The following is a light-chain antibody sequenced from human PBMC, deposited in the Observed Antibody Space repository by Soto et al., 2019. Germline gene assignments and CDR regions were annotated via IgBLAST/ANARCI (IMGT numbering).Light chain of an antibody. CDR2: DVI. CDR3: CSYAGDSTFV. V-gene: IGLV2-11*01. Sequence: QSALIQPRSVSGSPGQSVTISCTGTSSDVGVYKYVSWYRQLPGKAPQLMIYDVITRPAGVPDRFSGSKSGNTDSLTISGLQADDEADYCCCSYAGDSTFVVGTGTTVTVL. J-gene: IGLJ1*01. CDR1: SSDVGVYKY.